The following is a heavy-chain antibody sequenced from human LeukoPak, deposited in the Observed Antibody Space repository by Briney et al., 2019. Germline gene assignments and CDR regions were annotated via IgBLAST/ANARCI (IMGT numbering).Heavy chain of an antibody. J-gene: IGHJ4*02. D-gene: IGHD6-13*01. CDR3: ARDRPSSWVFDY. Sequence: GGSLRLSCAASGFTFSSYGRHWVRQAPGKGLEWVAVIWYDGSNKYYADSVKGRFTISRDNSKNTLYLQMNSLRAEDTAVYYCARDRPSSWVFDYWGQGTLVTVSS. CDR2: IWYDGSNK. V-gene: IGHV3-33*01. CDR1: GFTFSSYG.